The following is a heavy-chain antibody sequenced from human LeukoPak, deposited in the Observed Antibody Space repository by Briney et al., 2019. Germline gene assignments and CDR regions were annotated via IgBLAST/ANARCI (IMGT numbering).Heavy chain of an antibody. CDR2: IRYDGSNK. CDR1: GFTFSSYG. V-gene: IGHV3-30*02. J-gene: IGHJ3*02. CDR3: ARGGGDYGGNSGPPQDAFDI. Sequence: GGSLRLSCAASGFTFSSYGMHWVRQAPGKGLEGVAFIRYDGSNKYYADSVKGRFTISRDNAKNTLYLQMNSLRAEDTAVYYCARGGGDYGGNSGPPQDAFDIWGQGTMVTVSS. D-gene: IGHD4-23*01.